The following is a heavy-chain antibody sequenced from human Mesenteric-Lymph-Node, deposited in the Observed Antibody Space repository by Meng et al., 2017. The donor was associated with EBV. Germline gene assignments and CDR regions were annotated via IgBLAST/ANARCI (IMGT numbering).Heavy chain of an antibody. CDR2: INHTGST. Sequence: QVQLPQWGAGLLTPSETLSLTCAVYGGSFSGYHWSWIRQPPGKGLEWIGEINHTGSTNYNPSLKSRVTISVDTSKNQFSLKVSSVTAADTAVYYCARGRIFGVVIDWGQGTLVTVSS. CDR3: ARGRIFGVVID. CDR1: GGSFSGYH. V-gene: IGHV4-34*02. D-gene: IGHD3-3*01. J-gene: IGHJ4*02.